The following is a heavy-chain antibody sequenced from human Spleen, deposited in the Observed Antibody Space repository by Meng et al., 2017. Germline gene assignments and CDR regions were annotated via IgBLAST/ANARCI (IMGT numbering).Heavy chain of an antibody. Sequence: ASVKVSCKASGYTFSRSGISWVRQAPGQGLEWMGWISAYNGNTNYAQKLQGRVTMTTDASTSTSYMEVRSLRSDDTAVYYCARDNWMITFGGVVAGFDYHGMDIWGQETT. J-gene: IGHJ6*02. CDR1: GYTFSRSG. CDR3: ARDNWMITFGGVVAGFDYHGMDI. D-gene: IGHD3-16*02. CDR2: ISAYNGNT. V-gene: IGHV1-18*01.